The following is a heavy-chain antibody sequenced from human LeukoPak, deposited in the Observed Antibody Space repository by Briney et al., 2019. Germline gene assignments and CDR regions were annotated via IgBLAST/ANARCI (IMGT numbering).Heavy chain of an antibody. CDR3: ARVPDGSSWYWFDP. Sequence: ASVKVSCKASGYTFTSYGISWVRQAPGQGLEWMGWISAYNGNTNYAQKLQGRVTMTTDTSTSTAYMELRSLRSDDTAVYYCARVPDGSSWYWFDPWGQGTLVTVSS. CDR1: GYTFTSYG. J-gene: IGHJ5*02. V-gene: IGHV1-18*01. D-gene: IGHD6-13*01. CDR2: ISAYNGNT.